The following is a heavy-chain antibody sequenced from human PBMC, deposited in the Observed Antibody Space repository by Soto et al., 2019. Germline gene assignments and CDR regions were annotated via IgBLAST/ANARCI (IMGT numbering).Heavy chain of an antibody. CDR1: GFDFYYYN. Sequence: GGSLRLSCAASGFDFYYYNMNWVRQAPGRGLEWVSSISGTGIDIHFADSVKGRFVISRDNAKTSLYLQMNSLRPEDTAVYYCARERVVNYTDYYFDYWGHGTLVTVSS. CDR3: ARERVVNYTDYYFDY. V-gene: IGHV3-21*01. CDR2: ISGTGIDI. D-gene: IGHD3-16*02. J-gene: IGHJ4*01.